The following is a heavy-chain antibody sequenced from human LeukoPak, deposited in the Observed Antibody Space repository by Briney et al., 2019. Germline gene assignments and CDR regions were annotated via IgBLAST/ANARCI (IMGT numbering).Heavy chain of an antibody. J-gene: IGHJ5*02. V-gene: IGHV3-23*01. CDR3: AKGSSGYFADL. D-gene: IGHD3-22*01. CDR1: GFIFNNYG. CDR2: ISNDGGGT. Sequence: GGSLRLSCAASGFIFNNYGLIWVRQAPGKGLEWVSAISNDGGGTQYADFVEGRFTISRDNSKNTLFLQMSSLRAEDTALYYCAKGSSGYFADLWGQGTLVTISS.